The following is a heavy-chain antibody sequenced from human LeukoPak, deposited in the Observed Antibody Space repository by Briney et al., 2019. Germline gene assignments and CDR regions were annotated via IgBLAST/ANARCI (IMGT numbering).Heavy chain of an antibody. Sequence: PGGSLRLSCAAPGFTFSSYSMNWVRQAPGKGLEWVSSISSSSSYIYYADSVKGRFTISRDNAKNSLYLQMNSLRAEDTAVYYCARGGEPIWDYYGMDVWGQGTTVTVSS. CDR2: ISSSSSYI. D-gene: IGHD3-16*01. V-gene: IGHV3-21*01. CDR3: ARGGEPIWDYYGMDV. CDR1: GFTFSSYS. J-gene: IGHJ6*02.